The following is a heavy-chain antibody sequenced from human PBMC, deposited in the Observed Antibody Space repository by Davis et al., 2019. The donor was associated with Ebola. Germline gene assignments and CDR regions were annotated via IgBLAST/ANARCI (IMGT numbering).Heavy chain of an antibody. CDR1: GFTFSSYD. J-gene: IGHJ4*02. D-gene: IGHD5-18*01. CDR3: ARVRFGDTAVDY. Sequence: PGGSLRLSCAASGFTFSSYDMHWVRHGTGQGLEWVSAIGTAGDTYYPGSVKGRFTISRENAKNSLYLQMNSLRAEDTAVYYCARVRFGDTAVDYWGQGTLVTVSS. CDR2: IGTAGDT. V-gene: IGHV3-13*01.